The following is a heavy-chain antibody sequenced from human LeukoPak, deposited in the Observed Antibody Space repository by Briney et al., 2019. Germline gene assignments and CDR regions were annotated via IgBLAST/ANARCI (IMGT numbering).Heavy chain of an antibody. Sequence: PSETLSLTCAVYGGSFSGYYWSWIRQPPGKGLEWIGEINHSGSTNYNPSLKSRVTISVDTSKNHFSLKLSSVTAADTAVYYCARGNLYSSSWYAHWGQGTLVTVSS. CDR2: INHSGST. D-gene: IGHD6-13*01. V-gene: IGHV4-34*01. CDR3: ARGNLYSSSWYAH. J-gene: IGHJ5*02. CDR1: GGSFSGYY.